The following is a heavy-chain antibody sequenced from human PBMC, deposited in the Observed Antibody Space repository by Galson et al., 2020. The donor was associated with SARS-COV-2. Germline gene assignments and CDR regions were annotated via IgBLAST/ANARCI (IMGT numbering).Heavy chain of an antibody. CDR2: IYYTGTT. CDR3: ARDHQRPWSGDGKDV. V-gene: IGHV4-39*07. Sequence: PETLSLTCTAYGDSIRSSRYYCGRLRQPPGKGLEWIGPIYYTGTTYYNPSLKSRVSISIDTSKYQFSLQLSSVTAADTAAYYCARDHQRPWSGDGKDVWGQGTTVTVTS. J-gene: IGHJ6*02. CDR1: GDSIRSSRYY. D-gene: IGHD3-10*02.